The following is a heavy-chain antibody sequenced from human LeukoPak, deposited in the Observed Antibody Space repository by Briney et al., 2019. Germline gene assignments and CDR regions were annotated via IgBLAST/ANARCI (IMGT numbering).Heavy chain of an antibody. CDR2: ISSSSSYI. V-gene: IGHV3-21*01. CDR3: ARGPPGGSSWTSYYFDY. J-gene: IGHJ4*02. CDR1: GFTFSSYS. Sequence: GGSLRLSSAASGFTFSSYSMNWVRQTPGKGLEWVSSISSSSSYIYYADSVKGRFTISRDNAKNSLYLQMNSLRAEDTAMYYCARGPPGGSSWTSYYFDYWGQGTLVTVSS. D-gene: IGHD6-13*01.